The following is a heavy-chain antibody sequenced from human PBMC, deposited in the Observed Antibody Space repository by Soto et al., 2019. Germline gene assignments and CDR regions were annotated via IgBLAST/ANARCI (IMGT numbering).Heavy chain of an antibody. CDR1: GGTFSSYA. CDR2: IIPIFGTA. V-gene: IGHV1-69*01. CDR3: AREIASVFGELFSYYYGMDV. Sequence: QVQLVQSGAEVKKPGSSVKVSCKASGGTFSSYAISWVRQAPGQGLEWMGGIIPIFGTANYAQKFQGRVTITADESTSTAYMELSSLRSEDTAVYYCAREIASVFGELFSYYYGMDVWGQGTTVTVSS. D-gene: IGHD3-10*02. J-gene: IGHJ6*02.